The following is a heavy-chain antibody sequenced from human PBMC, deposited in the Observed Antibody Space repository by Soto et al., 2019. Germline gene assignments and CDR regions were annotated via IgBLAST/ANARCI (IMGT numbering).Heavy chain of an antibody. J-gene: IGHJ5*02. CDR3: ARHIDHDFLSGYYRSWFDP. V-gene: IGHV4-31*03. CDR2: IYYSGST. CDR1: GGSISSGGYY. D-gene: IGHD3-3*01. Sequence: SETLSLTCTVSGGSISSGGYYWSWIRQHPGKGLEWIGYIYYSGSTYYNPSLKSRVTISVDTSKNQFSLKLSSVTAADTAVYYCARHIDHDFLSGYYRSWFDPWCQGTLVTVSS.